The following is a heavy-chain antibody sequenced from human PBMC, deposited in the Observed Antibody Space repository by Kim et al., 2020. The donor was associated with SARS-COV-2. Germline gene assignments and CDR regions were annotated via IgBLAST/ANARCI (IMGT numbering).Heavy chain of an antibody. V-gene: IGHV4-39*01. J-gene: IGHJ5*02. CDR1: DGSISSSDYY. CDR3: ARHGCTGGVCYFDP. Sequence: SETLSLTCTVSDGSISSSDYYWGWIRQPPGKGLEWIGSIYYTGTTYYNPSLKSRVTISVDTSKNQFSLKLSSVTDATVYYCARHGCTGGVCYFDPWGQGT. CDR2: IYYTGTT. D-gene: IGHD2-8*02.